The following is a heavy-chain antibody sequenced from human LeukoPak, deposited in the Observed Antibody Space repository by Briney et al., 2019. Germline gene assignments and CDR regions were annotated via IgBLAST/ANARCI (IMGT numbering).Heavy chain of an antibody. Sequence: PGGSLRLSCAASGVTFSSYDMSRVRQAPGKGLEWVSSITTSGGSTFYADSVMGRLTISRDNSRNTLYLQMNSLSAEDTAIYYCAKRGNPTVGHHYLDVWGKGTTVSVSS. D-gene: IGHD1-1*01. CDR3: AKRGNPTVGHHYLDV. CDR1: GVTFSSYD. CDR2: ITTSGGST. V-gene: IGHV3-23*01. J-gene: IGHJ6*03.